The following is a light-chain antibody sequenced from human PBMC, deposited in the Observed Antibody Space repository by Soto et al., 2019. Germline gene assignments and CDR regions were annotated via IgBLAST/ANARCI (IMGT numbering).Light chain of an antibody. CDR3: QQYETFSGT. V-gene: IGKV1-5*01. CDR1: QSISGW. Sequence: DIQMTQSPSTLSASVGDRVTITCRASQSISGWLAWYQQKPGKAPKLLIYDVSSLESGVPSRFSGSGSGTEFTLAISSLQPDDFATYYCQQYETFSGTFGPGTKVEI. CDR2: DVS. J-gene: IGKJ1*01.